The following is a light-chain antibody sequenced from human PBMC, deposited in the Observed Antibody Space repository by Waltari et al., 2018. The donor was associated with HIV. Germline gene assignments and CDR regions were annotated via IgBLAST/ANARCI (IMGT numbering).Light chain of an antibody. Sequence: QSALTQPASVSGSPGQSITISCTGTSNDVGNYNLVSWYQQHPGTAPQLMIYEASKRPLGVSNRFSGSKSGNTASLTSSGLQAEDEADYYCCSYAGSSTWVFGGGTKLTVL. V-gene: IGLV2-23*01. CDR1: SNDVGNYNL. J-gene: IGLJ3*02. CDR2: EAS. CDR3: CSYAGSSTWV.